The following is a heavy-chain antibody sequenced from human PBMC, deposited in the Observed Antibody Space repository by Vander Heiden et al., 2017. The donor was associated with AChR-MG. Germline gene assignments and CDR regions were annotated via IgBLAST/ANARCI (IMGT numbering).Heavy chain of an antibody. J-gene: IGHJ6*02. D-gene: IGHD1-7*01. CDR3: ATGTSLSYYYYGMDV. V-gene: IGHV1-58*02. Sequence: QMQLVQSGPEVKKPGTSVKVSCKASGFTFPSSAMQWVRQARGQRLEWIGWIVVGSGNTNYAQKFQERVTITRDMSTSTAYMELSSLRSEDTAVYYCATGTSLSYYYYGMDVWGQGTTVTVSS. CDR2: IVVGSGNT. CDR1: GFTFPSSA.